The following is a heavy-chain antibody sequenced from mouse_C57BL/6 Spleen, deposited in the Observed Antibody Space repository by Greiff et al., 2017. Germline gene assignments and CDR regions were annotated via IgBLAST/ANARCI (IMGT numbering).Heavy chain of an antibody. CDR1: GYAFSSYW. CDR2: IYPGDGDT. Sequence: LVESGAELVKPGASVKISCKASGYAFSSYWMNWVKQRPGKGLEWIGQIYPGDGDTNYNGKFKGKATLTADKSSSTAYMQLSSLTSEDSAVYFCARSPYYYAMDYWGQGTSVTVSS. CDR3: ARSPYYYAMDY. J-gene: IGHJ4*01. V-gene: IGHV1-80*01.